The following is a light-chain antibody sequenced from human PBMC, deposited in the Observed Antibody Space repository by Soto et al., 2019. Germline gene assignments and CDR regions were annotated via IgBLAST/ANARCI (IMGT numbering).Light chain of an antibody. CDR1: SSNIGAGYD. V-gene: IGLV1-40*01. CDR3: QSYDSSLSGYYV. CDR2: GNS. J-gene: IGLJ1*01. Sequence: QSVLTQPPSASGALGQRVTISCTGSSSNIGAGYDVHWYQQLPGTAPKLLIYGNSNRPSGVPDRFSGSKSGTSASLAITGLQAEDEADYYCQSYDSSLSGYYVFGTGTKVTVL.